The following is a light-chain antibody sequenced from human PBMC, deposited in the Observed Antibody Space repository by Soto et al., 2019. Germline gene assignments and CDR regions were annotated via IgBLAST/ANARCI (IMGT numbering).Light chain of an antibody. CDR2: EVS. J-gene: IGLJ1*01. CDR1: SSDVGAYNY. V-gene: IGLV2-14*01. Sequence: QSARAQPASVLGSPGQSITISCTGTSSDVGAYNYVSWYQQHPGKAPKLMIYEVSNRPSGVSNRFSGSKSGNTASLTISGLQAEAEAHSSCNSYTGTNTLVFGTGTKVTVL. CDR3: NSYTGTNTLV.